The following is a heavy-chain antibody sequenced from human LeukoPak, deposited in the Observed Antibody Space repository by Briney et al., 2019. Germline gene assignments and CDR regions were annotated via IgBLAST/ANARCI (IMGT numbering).Heavy chain of an antibody. CDR1: GYTFTIYY. D-gene: IGHD3-22*01. V-gene: IGHV1-2*02. CDR3: ASALYHDSSGYYSSSYYYFQH. Sequence: ASVTVSFTSSGYTFTIYYLHWVRQAPGQGLEWMGWINPNSGGTNYAHKFQGRVTITRDTSISTAYMELSRLRSDDTAEYYCASALYHDSSGYYSSSYYYFQHWGQGTLVTVSS. CDR2: INPNSGGT. J-gene: IGHJ1*01.